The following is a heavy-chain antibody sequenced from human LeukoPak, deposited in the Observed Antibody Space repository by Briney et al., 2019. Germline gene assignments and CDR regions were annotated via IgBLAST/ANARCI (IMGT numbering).Heavy chain of an antibody. CDR2: ISYDGSNK. V-gene: IGHV3-30-3*01. CDR3: AREPGIAAAGDTIRFDY. J-gene: IGHJ4*02. D-gene: IGHD6-13*01. CDR1: GFTFSSYA. Sequence: GGSLRLSCAASGFTFSSYAMHWVRQAPGKGLEWVAVISYDGSNKYYADSVKGRFTISRNNSKNTLYLQMNSLRAEDTAVYYCAREPGIAAAGDTIRFDYWGQGTLVTVSS.